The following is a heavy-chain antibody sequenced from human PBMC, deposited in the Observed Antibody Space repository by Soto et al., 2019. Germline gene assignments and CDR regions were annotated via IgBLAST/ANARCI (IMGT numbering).Heavy chain of an antibody. J-gene: IGHJ6*03. V-gene: IGHV3-74*01. D-gene: IGHD3-10*01. CDR3: ARGGSYGSGSYYKPQLNYYMDV. CDR1: GFTFSTYC. Sequence: GGSLRLSCVASGFTFSTYCMHWVRQAPGKGLVWVSRINSDGSTTTYADSVKGRITISRDNAKNTLYLQMNSLRAEDTAVYYCARGGSYGSGSYYKPQLNYYMDVWGKGTTVTVSS. CDR2: INSDGSTT.